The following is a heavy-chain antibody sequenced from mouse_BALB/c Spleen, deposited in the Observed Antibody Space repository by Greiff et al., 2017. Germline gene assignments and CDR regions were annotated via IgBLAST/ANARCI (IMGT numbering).Heavy chain of an antibody. V-gene: IGHV5-6-3*01. J-gene: IGHJ1*01. CDR1: GFTFSSYG. CDR3: ARDYGNFWYFDV. Sequence: EVKLMESGGGLVQPGGSLKLSCAASGFTFSSYGMSWVRQTPDKRLELVATINSNGGSTYYPDSVKGRFTISRDNAKNTLYLQMSSLKSEDTAMYYCARDYGNFWYFDVWGAGTTVTVSS. D-gene: IGHD2-1*01. CDR2: INSNGGST.